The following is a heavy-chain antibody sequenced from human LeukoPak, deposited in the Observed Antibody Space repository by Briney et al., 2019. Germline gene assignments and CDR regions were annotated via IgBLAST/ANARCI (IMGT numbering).Heavy chain of an antibody. CDR3: ATAPTALVRGGYYFDS. J-gene: IGHJ4*02. CDR2: INHSGST. Sequence: PSETLSLTCAVYGGSFSDYYWNWIRQPPGKGLEWMGEINHSGSTNYNPSLKTRVAISVDTSKNQFYLKLNSVPAADTAVYFCATAPTALVRGGYYFDSWGQGTLVTVSS. D-gene: IGHD6-6*01. CDR1: GGSFSDYY. V-gene: IGHV4-34*01.